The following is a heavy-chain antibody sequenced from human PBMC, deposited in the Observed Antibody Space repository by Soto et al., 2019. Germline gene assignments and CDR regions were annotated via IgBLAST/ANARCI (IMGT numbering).Heavy chain of an antibody. D-gene: IGHD3-3*01. CDR3: ARDGGTIHYYFDY. CDR1: GYTFTGYY. J-gene: IGHJ4*02. CDR2: INPNSGGT. V-gene: IGHV1-2*04. Sequence: GASVKVSCKASGYTFTGYYMHLVRQAPGQGLEWMGWINPNSGGTNYAQKFQGWVTMTRDTSISTAYMELSRLRSDDTAVYYCARDGGTIHYYFDYWGQGALVTVSS.